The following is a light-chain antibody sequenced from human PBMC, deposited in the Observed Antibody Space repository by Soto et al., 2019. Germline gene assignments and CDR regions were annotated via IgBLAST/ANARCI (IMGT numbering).Light chain of an antibody. CDR1: QSVSSN. CDR3: QQYNNWPPIT. J-gene: IGKJ5*01. V-gene: IGKV3-15*01. Sequence: ASQSVSSNLAWYQQKPGQAPRLLIYGASTRATGIPARFSGSGSGTEFTLTISSLQSEDFAVYYCQQYNNWPPITVGQGTRLEIK. CDR2: GAS.